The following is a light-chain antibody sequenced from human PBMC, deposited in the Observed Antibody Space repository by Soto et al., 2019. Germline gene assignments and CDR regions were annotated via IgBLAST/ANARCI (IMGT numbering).Light chain of an antibody. CDR1: QSISSY. J-gene: IGKJ1*01. Sequence: DIQMTQSPSSLSASVGDRVTITCRASQSISSYLNWYQQKPGKAPKLLIYAASSLQSGVPSRFSGSGSGTEINLTISSLQPEDFATNYCQQSYSTPTWTFGQGTKVEIK. CDR2: AAS. V-gene: IGKV1-39*01. CDR3: QQSYSTPTWT.